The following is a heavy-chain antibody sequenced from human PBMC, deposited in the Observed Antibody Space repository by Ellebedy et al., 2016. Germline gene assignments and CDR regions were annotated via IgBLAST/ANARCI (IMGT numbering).Heavy chain of an antibody. CDR3: AKDEASSSWYSDAFDI. CDR2: ISSSSSYT. Sequence: GGSLRLXCAASGFTFSDYYMSWIRQAPGKGLEWVSYISSSSSYTNYADSVKGRFTISRDNAKNSLYLQMNSLRAEDTAVYYCAKDEASSSWYSDAFDIWGQGTMVTVSS. J-gene: IGHJ3*02. CDR1: GFTFSDYY. D-gene: IGHD6-13*01. V-gene: IGHV3-11*05.